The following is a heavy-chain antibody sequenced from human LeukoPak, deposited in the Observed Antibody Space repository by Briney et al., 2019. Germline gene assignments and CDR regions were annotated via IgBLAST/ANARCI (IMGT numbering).Heavy chain of an antibody. CDR3: ARCVRDIGAVPSI. CDR1: GGSISSSNYY. CDR2: IYYSGTT. J-gene: IGHJ3*02. Sequence: SETLSLTRTVSGGSISSSNYYWAWIRQPPGKGLEWIGSIYYSGTTYYNPSLKSRVTISLDTSKNQFSLKLSSVTAADTAVYYCARCVRDIGAVPSIWGQGTMVTVSS. D-gene: IGHD2-2*01. V-gene: IGHV4-39*01.